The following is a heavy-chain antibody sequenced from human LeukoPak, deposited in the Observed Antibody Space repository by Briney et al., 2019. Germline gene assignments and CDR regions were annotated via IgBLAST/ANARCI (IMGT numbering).Heavy chain of an antibody. J-gene: IGHJ4*02. V-gene: IGHV3-30*18. Sequence: PGGFLRLSCAASGFTFSNYGMHWVRQAPGKGLEWVAAISYDGSTKYYADSVKGRFTSSRDNSKNTLYLQMNSLRPEDTAVYYCAKDSSVWVVGAISFFDYWGQGTLVTASS. D-gene: IGHD1-26*01. CDR2: ISYDGSTK. CDR1: GFTFSNYG. CDR3: AKDSSVWVVGAISFFDY.